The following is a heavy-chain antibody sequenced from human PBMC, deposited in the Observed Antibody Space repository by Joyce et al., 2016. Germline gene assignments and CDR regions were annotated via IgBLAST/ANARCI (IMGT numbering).Heavy chain of an antibody. CDR1: GYYFISYW. Sequence: EVQLVQSGAELKKPGESLKISCEGSGYYFISYWSGWVRQMPGKGLEWMGIIYPGGSNPRYGPSFEGQVTIAADKSINTAYLEWSSLKASDTAIYYCVRQVVGDKDYWGQGTLVTVSS. CDR2: IYPGGSNP. J-gene: IGHJ4*02. D-gene: IGHD1-26*01. V-gene: IGHV5-51*01. CDR3: VRQVVGDKDY.